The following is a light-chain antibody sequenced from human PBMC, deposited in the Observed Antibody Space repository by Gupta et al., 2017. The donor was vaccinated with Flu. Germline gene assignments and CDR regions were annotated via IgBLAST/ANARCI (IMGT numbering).Light chain of an antibody. CDR3: LQNNNWPLS. CDR1: QSVSTK. J-gene: IGKJ4*01. CDR2: DAS. Sequence: EILMTQSPVNLSVSPGERATLSCRASQSVSTKLAWYQQKPGQAPRLLIFDASTRATSIPDRVSGSGSGTEFTLTISSLQSEDFAVYYCLQNNNWPLSFGGGTKVEIK. V-gene: IGKV3-15*01.